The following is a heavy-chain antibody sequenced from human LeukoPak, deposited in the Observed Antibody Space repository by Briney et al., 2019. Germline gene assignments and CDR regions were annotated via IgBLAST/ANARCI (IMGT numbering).Heavy chain of an antibody. V-gene: IGHV4-34*01. CDR2: INHSGST. CDR3: ARHLLGRYCSSTSCYGVDY. D-gene: IGHD2-2*01. J-gene: IGHJ4*02. CDR1: GGSFSGYY. Sequence: SETLSLTCAVYGGSFSGYYWSWIRQPPGKGLEWIGEINHSGSTNYNPSLKSRVTISVDTSKNQFSLKLSSVTAADTAVYYCARHLLGRYCSSTSCYGVDYWGQGTLVTVSS.